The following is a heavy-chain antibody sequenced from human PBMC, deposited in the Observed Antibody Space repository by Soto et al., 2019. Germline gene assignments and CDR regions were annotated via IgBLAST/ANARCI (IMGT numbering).Heavy chain of an antibody. J-gene: IGHJ3*02. CDR1: GFTFSSYA. Sequence: GGSLRLSCAASGFTFSSYAMHWVRQAPGKGLEWVAVISYDGSNKYYADSVKGRFTISRDNSKNTLYLQMNSLRAEDTAVYYCARDRVPAAPYDAFDIWGQGTMVTVSS. CDR2: ISYDGSNK. CDR3: ARDRVPAAPYDAFDI. D-gene: IGHD2-2*01. V-gene: IGHV3-30-3*01.